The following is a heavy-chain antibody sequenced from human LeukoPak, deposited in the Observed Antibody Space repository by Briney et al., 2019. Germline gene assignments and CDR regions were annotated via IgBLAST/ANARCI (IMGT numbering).Heavy chain of an antibody. D-gene: IGHD2-15*01. J-gene: IGHJ6*02. CDR3: AKDAGYCSGGSCYSFYYYYGMDV. CDR1: GFTFDDYA. Sequence: GGSLRLSCAASGFTFDDYAMHWVRQAPGKGLEWVSLISGDGGSTYYADSVKGRFTISRDNSKNSLCLQMNSLRTEDTALYYCAKDAGYCSGGSCYSFYYYYGMDVWGQGTTVTVSS. V-gene: IGHV3-43*02. CDR2: ISGDGGST.